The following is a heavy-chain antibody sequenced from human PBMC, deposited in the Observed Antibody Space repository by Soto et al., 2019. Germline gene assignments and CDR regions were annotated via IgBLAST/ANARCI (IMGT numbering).Heavy chain of an antibody. V-gene: IGHV4-34*01. Sequence: QVQLQQWGAGLLKPSETLSLTCAVYGGSFSGYYWSWIRQPPGKGLEWIGEINHSGSTNYNPSLKSRVTISVDTSKNEFSLKLSSVTAADTAVYYCARGRGVVVSYYYGMDVGGQGTKVTVSS. J-gene: IGHJ6*02. CDR3: ARGRGVVVSYYYGMDV. D-gene: IGHD3-22*01. CDR1: GGSFSGYY. CDR2: INHSGST.